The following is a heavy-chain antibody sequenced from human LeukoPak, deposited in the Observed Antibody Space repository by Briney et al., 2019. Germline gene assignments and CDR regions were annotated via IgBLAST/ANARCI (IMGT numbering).Heavy chain of an antibody. Sequence: ASVMVSCKASGGTFSSYAISWVRQAPGQGLEWMGWINAYNGNTNYVQKVQGRVTMTTDTSTTTAYMELRSLRSDDTAVYYCARERGIVGGTNFFDNWGQGTLVTVSS. V-gene: IGHV1-18*01. J-gene: IGHJ4*02. CDR3: ARERGIVGGTNFFDN. D-gene: IGHD1-26*01. CDR2: INAYNGNT. CDR1: GGTFSSYA.